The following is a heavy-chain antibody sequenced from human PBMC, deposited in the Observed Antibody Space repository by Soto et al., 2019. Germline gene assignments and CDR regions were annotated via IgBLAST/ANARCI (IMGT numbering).Heavy chain of an antibody. CDR1: GGTFSSYA. J-gene: IGHJ3*02. V-gene: IGHV1-69*01. CDR2: IIPIFGTA. D-gene: IGHD3-16*02. Sequence: QVQLVQSGAEVKKPGSSVKVSCKASGGTFSSYAISWVRQAPGQGLEWMGGIIPIFGTANYAQKFQGRVTITADESTSTAYMELSSLRSEDTAVYYCARGDYVRGSYRANYDAFDIWGQGTMVTVSS. CDR3: ARGDYVRGSYRANYDAFDI.